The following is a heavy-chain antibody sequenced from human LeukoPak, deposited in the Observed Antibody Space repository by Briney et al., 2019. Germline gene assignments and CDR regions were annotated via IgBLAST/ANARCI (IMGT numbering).Heavy chain of an antibody. D-gene: IGHD1-14*01. V-gene: IGHV1-2*02. CDR2: INPNSGGT. Sequence: ASVKVSCKASGYTFTGYYIHWLRQAPGQGLEWMGWINPNSGGTNYAQRFQGRVTMTRDTSIRTAYMELSSLRSDDTAVYYCARAMRNSAFDIWGQGTMVTVSS. J-gene: IGHJ3*02. CDR3: ARAMRNSAFDI. CDR1: GYTFTGYY.